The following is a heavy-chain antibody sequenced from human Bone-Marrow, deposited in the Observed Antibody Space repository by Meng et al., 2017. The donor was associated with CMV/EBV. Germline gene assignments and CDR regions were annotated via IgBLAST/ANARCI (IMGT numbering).Heavy chain of an antibody. D-gene: IGHD3-22*01. J-gene: IGHJ4*02. CDR3: ARVPRNYYDSSVYFDY. CDR1: SISSCEYY. CDR2: IYYSGST. Sequence: SISSCEYYWSWIRQPPGKGLEWIGYIYYSGSTYYNPSLKSRVTISVDTSKNQFSLKLSSVTAADTAVYYCARVPRNYYDSSVYFDYWGQGTLVTVSS. V-gene: IGHV4-30-4*01.